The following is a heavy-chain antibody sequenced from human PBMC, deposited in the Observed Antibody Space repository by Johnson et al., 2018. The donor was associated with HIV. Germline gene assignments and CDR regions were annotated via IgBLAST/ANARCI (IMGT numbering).Heavy chain of an antibody. J-gene: IGHJ3*02. CDR1: GFSFSSYW. V-gene: IGHV3-7*01. Sequence: VQLVESGGGLAQPGGSLRLSCAASGFSFSSYWMTWVRQAPGKGLEWVANINQDGRDRYYVASVQGRFTISRDNSKNTLYLQMNSLRAEDTAVYYCARECSGGSCYPLDHDAFDIWGQGTMVTVSS. CDR3: ARECSGGSCYPLDHDAFDI. D-gene: IGHD2-15*01. CDR2: INQDGRDR.